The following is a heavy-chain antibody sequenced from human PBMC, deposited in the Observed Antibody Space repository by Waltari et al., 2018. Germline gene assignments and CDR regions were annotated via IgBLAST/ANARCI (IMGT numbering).Heavy chain of an antibody. CDR1: GWSLSNYY. V-gene: IGHV4-34*01. J-gene: IGHJ6*02. CDR2: IDQSGRT. Sequence: QVQLQQWGAGLLKPSETLSLTCAVYGWSLSNYYWSWLRQPPGKGLEWIGEIDQSGRTKYNPSLKSRVIISLDTSKNQFSLRLRSVTAADTAIYFCARPMWCSSTTCSGPMDVWGQGTTATVSS. CDR3: ARPMWCSSTTCSGPMDV. D-gene: IGHD2-2*01.